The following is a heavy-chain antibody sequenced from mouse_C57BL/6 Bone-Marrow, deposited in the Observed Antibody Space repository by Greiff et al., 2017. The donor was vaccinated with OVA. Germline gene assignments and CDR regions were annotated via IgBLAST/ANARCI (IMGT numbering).Heavy chain of an antibody. Sequence: EVKVVESGGGLVQPGGSLSLSCAASGFTFTDYYMSWVRQPPGKALEWLGFIRNKANGYTTEYSASVKGRFTISRDNSQSILYLQMNALRAEDSATYYCARYYYRMDYWGQGTSVTVSS. D-gene: IGHD2-14*01. CDR2: IRNKANGYTT. CDR3: ARYYYRMDY. CDR1: GFTFTDYY. V-gene: IGHV7-3*01. J-gene: IGHJ4*01.